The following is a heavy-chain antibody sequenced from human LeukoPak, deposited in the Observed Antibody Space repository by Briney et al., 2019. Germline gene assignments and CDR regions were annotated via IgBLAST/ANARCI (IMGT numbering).Heavy chain of an antibody. CDR1: GFDFSSNW. J-gene: IGHJ4*02. V-gene: IGHV3-74*01. CDR2: IKGDGIST. D-gene: IGHD3-3*01. Sequence: GGPLRLSCAASGFDFSSNWMHWVRHAPGQGLVWVSRIKGDGISTNYADSVKGRFTISRDIAKNTLYLQMNSLRAEDTGVYYCAKDHYWSIDYWGRGTLVTVSS. CDR3: AKDHYWSIDY.